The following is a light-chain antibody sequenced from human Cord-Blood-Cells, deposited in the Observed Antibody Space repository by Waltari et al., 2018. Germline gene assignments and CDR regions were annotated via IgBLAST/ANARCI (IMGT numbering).Light chain of an antibody. Sequence: DIQMTQSPSSLSASVGDRVTITCRASQSISSYLNWYQQKPGKAPKLLIYAASSLQSGVPSRFSRSGSGTDFTLTISSLQPEVFATYYCQQSYSTPITFGQGTRLETK. CDR2: AAS. CDR1: QSISSY. CDR3: QQSYSTPIT. J-gene: IGKJ5*01. V-gene: IGKV1-39*01.